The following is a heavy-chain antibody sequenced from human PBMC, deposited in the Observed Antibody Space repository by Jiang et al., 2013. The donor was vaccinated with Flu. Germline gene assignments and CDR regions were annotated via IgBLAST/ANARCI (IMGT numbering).Heavy chain of an antibody. Sequence: GLVKPSQTLSLTCTVSGGSISSGDYYWSWIRQPPGKGLEWIGYIYYSGSTYYNPSLKSRVTISVDTSKNQFSLKLSSVTAADTAVYYCARDGPAALYYYYGMDVWGQGTTVTVSS. D-gene: IGHD2-2*01. CDR3: ARDGPAALYYYYGMDV. CDR1: GGSISSGDYY. V-gene: IGHV4-30-4*01. CDR2: IYYSGST. J-gene: IGHJ6*02.